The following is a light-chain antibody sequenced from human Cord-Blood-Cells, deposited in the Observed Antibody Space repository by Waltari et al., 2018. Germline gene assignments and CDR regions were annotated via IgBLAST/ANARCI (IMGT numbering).Light chain of an antibody. CDR1: RHDVGSYNH. CDR2: EGS. CDR3: CSYAGSSTWV. V-gene: IGLV2-23*01. J-gene: IGLJ3*02. Sequence: SALNQPASVSGSPGQSITIPCNGTRHDVGSYNHVSWYQQPPGNAPKLMIYEGSKRPSGVSNRFSGSKSGNTASLTISGLQAEDEADYYCCSYAGSSTWVFGGGTKLSVL.